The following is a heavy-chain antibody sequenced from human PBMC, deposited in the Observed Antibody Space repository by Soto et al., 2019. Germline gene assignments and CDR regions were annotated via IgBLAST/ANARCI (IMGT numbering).Heavy chain of an antibody. D-gene: IGHD6-13*01. Sequence: SETLSLTCTVSGGSISSYYWIWIRQPPGKGLEWIGYIYYSGSTNYNPSLKSRVTISVDTSKNQCSLKLSSVTAADTAVYYCARRYGSRFDYWGQGTLVTVSS. CDR1: GGSISSYY. CDR3: ARRYGSRFDY. V-gene: IGHV4-59*08. J-gene: IGHJ4*02. CDR2: IYYSGST.